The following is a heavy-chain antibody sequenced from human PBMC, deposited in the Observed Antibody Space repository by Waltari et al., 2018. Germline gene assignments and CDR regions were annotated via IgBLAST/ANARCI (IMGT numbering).Heavy chain of an antibody. CDR3: TTDRYSSSSQFAY. CDR1: RFTFSNAW. Sequence: EVKLVESGGGLVKPGGSLRLSCAGSRFTFSNAWMNWGGQAPGKGVGGGGRIKSNTDGGKIDYDAPVNGRFAIAADASKNTLYLRMNSRNTEDTGVYYCTTDRYSSSSQFAYCGQGALVTVSP. D-gene: IGHD6-6*01. J-gene: IGHJ4*02. V-gene: IGHV3-15*01. CDR2: IKSNTDGGKI.